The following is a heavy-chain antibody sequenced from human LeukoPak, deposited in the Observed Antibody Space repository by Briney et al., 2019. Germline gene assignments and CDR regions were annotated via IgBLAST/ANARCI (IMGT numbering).Heavy chain of an antibody. CDR3: ASVRRGFGDLSKYYSYYYMDV. D-gene: IGHD3-10*01. Sequence: SETLSLTCAVSGGSISSGGYSWSWIRQPPGKGLEWIGCIYYSGSTYYNPSLKSRVTISVDTSKNQFSLKLSSVTAADTAVYYCASVRRGFGDLSKYYSYYYMDVWGKGTTVTISS. V-gene: IGHV4-30-4*07. CDR2: IYYSGST. CDR1: GGSISSGGYS. J-gene: IGHJ6*03.